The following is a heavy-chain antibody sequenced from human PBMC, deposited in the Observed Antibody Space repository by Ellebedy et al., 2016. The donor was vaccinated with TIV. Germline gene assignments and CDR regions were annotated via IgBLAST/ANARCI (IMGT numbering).Heavy chain of an antibody. D-gene: IGHD1-26*01. J-gene: IGHJ4*02. CDR1: GFTFSSYA. CDR2: ITSSGDRT. Sequence: GGSLRLXCATSGFTFSSYAMTWVRQAPGKGLEWVSSITSSGDRTNYADSVKGRFTISRDNFKSTLFLQMNTLTAEDTAVYYCATIPQSVSGSVHWGLGILVTVS. V-gene: IGHV3-23*01. CDR3: ATIPQSVSGSVH.